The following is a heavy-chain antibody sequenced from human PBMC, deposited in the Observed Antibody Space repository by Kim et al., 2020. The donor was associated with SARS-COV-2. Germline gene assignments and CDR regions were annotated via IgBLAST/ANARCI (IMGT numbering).Heavy chain of an antibody. CDR3: ARVWGRPLYYDSSGYHPYYYYGMDV. CDR2: MNPNSGNT. CDR1: GYTFTSYD. Sequence: ASVKVSCKASGYTFTSYDINWVRQATGQGLEWMGWMNPNSGNTGYAQKFQGRVTMTRNTSISTAYMELSSLRSEDTAVYYCARVWGRPLYYDSSGYHPYYYYGMDVWGQGTTVTVSS. V-gene: IGHV1-8*01. D-gene: IGHD3-22*01. J-gene: IGHJ6*02.